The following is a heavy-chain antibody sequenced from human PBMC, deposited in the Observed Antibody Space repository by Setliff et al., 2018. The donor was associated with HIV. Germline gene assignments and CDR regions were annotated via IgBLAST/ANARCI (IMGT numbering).Heavy chain of an antibody. CDR3: ARALDSSADIEGYFDF. CDR1: GYTFIGYN. D-gene: IGHD2-15*01. V-gene: IGHV1-2*02. CDR2: INPNSGGT. Sequence: ASVKVSCKASGYTFIGYNMHWVRQAPGQGLEWMGWINPNSGGTNYAQKFQGRVIMTRDTSISTAYMELSRLRSDDTAVYYCARALDSSADIEGYFDFWGQGMLFTVSS. J-gene: IGHJ4*02.